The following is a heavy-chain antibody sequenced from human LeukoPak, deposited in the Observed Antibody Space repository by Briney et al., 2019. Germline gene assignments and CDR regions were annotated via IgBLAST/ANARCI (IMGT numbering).Heavy chain of an antibody. CDR3: AADPSTYYYDSSGYSAFDI. Sequence: GTSVKVSCKASGFTFTSSAMQWVRQARGQRLEWIGWIVVGRGNTNYAQKFQERVTITRDMSTSTAYMELSSLRSEDTAVYYCAADPSTYYYDSSGYSAFDIWGQGTMVTVSS. CDR1: GFTFTSSA. J-gene: IGHJ3*02. D-gene: IGHD3-22*01. CDR2: IVVGRGNT. V-gene: IGHV1-58*02.